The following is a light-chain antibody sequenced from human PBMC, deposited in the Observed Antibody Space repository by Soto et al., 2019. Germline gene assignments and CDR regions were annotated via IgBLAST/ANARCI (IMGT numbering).Light chain of an antibody. CDR1: QSINIW. Sequence: DLQMTQSPSTLSASVGDRVTITCRASQSINIWLAWYPQKPGRAPKLLIHKASTLESGVPSRFSGSGSGTEFTLNISSLQPDDFATYYCQQYNVYWTFGQGTRVEIK. J-gene: IGKJ1*01. CDR2: KAS. CDR3: QQYNVYWT. V-gene: IGKV1-5*03.